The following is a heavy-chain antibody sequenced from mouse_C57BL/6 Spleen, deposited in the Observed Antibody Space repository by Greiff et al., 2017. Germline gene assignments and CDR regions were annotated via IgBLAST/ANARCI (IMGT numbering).Heavy chain of an antibody. V-gene: IGHV1-15*01. J-gene: IGHJ4*01. CDR1: GYTFTDYE. CDR2: IDPETGGT. CDR3: TRGTYYYAMDY. Sequence: QVQLQQPGAELVRPGASVTLSCKASGYTFTDYEMHWVKQTPVHGLEWIGAIDPETGGTAYNQKFKGKAILTADKSSSTAYMELRSLTSEDSAVYYCTRGTYYYAMDYWGQGTSVTVSS.